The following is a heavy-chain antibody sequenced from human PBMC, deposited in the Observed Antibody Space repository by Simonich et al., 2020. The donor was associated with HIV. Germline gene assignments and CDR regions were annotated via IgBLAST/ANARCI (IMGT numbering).Heavy chain of an antibody. CDR2: IISSSSYI. J-gene: IGHJ4*02. CDR1: GFTFSSYS. V-gene: IGHV3-21*01. Sequence: EVQLVESGGGLVKPGGSLRLSCAASGFTFSSYSMNWVSQAPGKGLELVSSIISSSSYIYYADSVKGRFTISRDNAKNSLYLQMNSLRAEDTAVYYCARDGRKGSSTSCSDYWGQGTLVTVSS. D-gene: IGHD2-2*01. CDR3: ARDGRKGSSTSCSDY.